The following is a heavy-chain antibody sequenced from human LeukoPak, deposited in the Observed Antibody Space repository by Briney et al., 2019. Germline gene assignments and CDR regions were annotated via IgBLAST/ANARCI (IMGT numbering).Heavy chain of an antibody. D-gene: IGHD3-10*01. Sequence: SETLSLTCTVSGGSISSSSYYWGWIRQPPGKGLEWIGGIYYSGSTYYNPSLKSRVTISVDTSKNQFSLKLSSVTAADTAVYYCARGQTMVRGDWFDPWGQGTLVTVSS. V-gene: IGHV4-39*07. CDR1: GGSISSSSYY. CDR3: ARGQTMVRGDWFDP. J-gene: IGHJ5*02. CDR2: IYYSGST.